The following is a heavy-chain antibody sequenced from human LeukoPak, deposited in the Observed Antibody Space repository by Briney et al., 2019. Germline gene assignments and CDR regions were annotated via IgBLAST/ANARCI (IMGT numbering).Heavy chain of an antibody. CDR1: GFTFDDYA. CDR2: ISGDGGST. V-gene: IGHV3-43*02. Sequence: GGSLRLSCAASGFTFDDYAMHWVRQAPGKGLEWVSLISGDGGSTYYADSVKGRFTISRDNSKNSLYLQMNSLRTEDTALYYWEKDESYVSGSKTRNYGMDFWGKGTTATVS. D-gene: IGHD3-10*01. J-gene: IGHJ6*04. CDR3: EKDESYVSGSKTRNYGMDF.